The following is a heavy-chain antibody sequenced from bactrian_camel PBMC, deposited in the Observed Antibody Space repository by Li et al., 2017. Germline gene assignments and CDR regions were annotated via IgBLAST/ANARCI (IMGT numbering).Heavy chain of an antibody. CDR1: GNTYSLNC. D-gene: IGHD4*01. V-gene: IGHV3S53*01. J-gene: IGHJ7*01. CDR2: ITNDGST. Sequence: QVQLVESGGGSVQPGGSLRLSCAISGNTYSLNCLGWFRQAPGKEREGIASITNDGSTLYADSVKGRFTISKDNAKNSLYLQMNSLKPEDTATYYCAAGRGLYTECRLPAAYDAWGKGTQVTVS.